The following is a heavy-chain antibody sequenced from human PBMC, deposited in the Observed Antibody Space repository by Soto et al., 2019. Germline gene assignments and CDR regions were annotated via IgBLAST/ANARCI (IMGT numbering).Heavy chain of an antibody. D-gene: IGHD3-9*01. Sequence: GSSVKVSCKPSGYTLISYAISWVRQAPGQGLEWMGWISGYNGNTNYAQKFQGRVTMTTDTSTSTAYMELRSLRSDDTAVYYCVRDQAVWTVNYPFFDHWGQGTLVTVSS. CDR3: VRDQAVWTVNYPFFDH. J-gene: IGHJ4*02. CDR2: ISGYNGNT. CDR1: GYTLISYA. V-gene: IGHV1-18*01.